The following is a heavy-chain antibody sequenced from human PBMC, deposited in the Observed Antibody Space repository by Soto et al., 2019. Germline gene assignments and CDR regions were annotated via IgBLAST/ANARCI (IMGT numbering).Heavy chain of an antibody. D-gene: IGHD2-21*02. Sequence: SETLSLTCAVYGGSFSGYYWSWIRQPPGKGLEWIGEINYSGSTNYNPSLKSRVTISVDTSKNQFSLKLSSVTAADTAVYYCARHAGVTVPFDYWGQGTLVTVSS. CDR2: INYSGST. J-gene: IGHJ4*02. CDR3: ARHAGVTVPFDY. V-gene: IGHV4-34*01. CDR1: GGSFSGYY.